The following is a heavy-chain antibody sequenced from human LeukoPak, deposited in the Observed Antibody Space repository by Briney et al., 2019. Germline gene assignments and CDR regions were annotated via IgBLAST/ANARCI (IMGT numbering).Heavy chain of an antibody. D-gene: IGHD4-23*01. CDR1: GGSISSGSYY. CDR3: ARASSTVVKRARDYYYMDV. Sequence: PSETLSLTCTVSGGSISSGSYYWSWIRQPAGKGLEWIGRIYTSGSTSYNPSLKSRVTISVDTSKNQFSLKLSSVTAADTAVYYCARASSTVVKRARDYYYMDVWGKGTTVTVSS. CDR2: IYTSGST. V-gene: IGHV4-61*02. J-gene: IGHJ6*03.